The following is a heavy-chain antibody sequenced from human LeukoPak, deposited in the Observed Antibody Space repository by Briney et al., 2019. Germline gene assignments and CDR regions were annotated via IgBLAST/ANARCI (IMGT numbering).Heavy chain of an antibody. CDR2: IWYDGSNK. CDR1: GFTFSSYG. D-gene: IGHD3-22*01. V-gene: IGHV3-33*01. CDR3: AREPPDSSGYYYYFDY. J-gene: IGHJ4*02. Sequence: GGSLILSCAASGFTFSSYGMHWVRQAPGKGLEWVAVIWYDGSNKYYADSVKGRFTISRDNSKNTLYLQMNSLRAEDTAVYYCAREPPDSSGYYYYFDYWGQGTLVTVSS.